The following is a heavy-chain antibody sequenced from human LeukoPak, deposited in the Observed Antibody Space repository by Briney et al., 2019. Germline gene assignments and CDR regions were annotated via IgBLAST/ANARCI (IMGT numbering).Heavy chain of an antibody. CDR3: ARASGPMITFGGVKKETGIYAFDI. CDR1: GYTLTELS. Sequence: ASVKVSCKVSGYTLTELSMHWVRQAPGKGLEWMGGFDPEDGETIYAQKFQGRVTMTRDMSTSTVYMELSSLRSEDTAVYYCARASGPMITFGGVKKETGIYAFDIWGQGTMVTVSS. D-gene: IGHD3-16*01. V-gene: IGHV1-24*01. J-gene: IGHJ3*02. CDR2: FDPEDGET.